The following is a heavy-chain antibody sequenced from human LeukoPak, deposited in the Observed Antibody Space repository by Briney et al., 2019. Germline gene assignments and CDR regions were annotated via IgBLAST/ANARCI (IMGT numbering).Heavy chain of an antibody. V-gene: IGHV3-11*05. D-gene: IGHD5-24*01. CDR1: GFTFSDYY. CDR3: AREDKATIYD. J-gene: IGHJ4*02. Sequence: TGGSLRLSCAGSGFTFSDYYMSWIRQAPGKGLEWVSYISSSSSYTNYADSVKGRFTISRDNAKNSLYLQMNSLRAEDTAVYYCAREDKATIYDWGQGTLVTVSS. CDR2: ISSSSSYT.